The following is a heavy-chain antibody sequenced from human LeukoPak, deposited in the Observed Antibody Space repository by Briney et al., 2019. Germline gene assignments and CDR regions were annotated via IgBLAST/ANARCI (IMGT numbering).Heavy chain of an antibody. CDR3: ATDSNDY. D-gene: IGHD2/OR15-2a*01. CDR1: NFSISSGYY. Sequence: SETLSLTCTVSNFSISSGYYWGWIRQPPGKGLEWIGCIHHSGNTYYNPSLKSRVTMSVDTSKNHFSLRLSSVTAADTAVYYCATDSNDYWGQGTLVTVSS. CDR2: IHHSGNT. J-gene: IGHJ4*02. V-gene: IGHV4-38-2*02.